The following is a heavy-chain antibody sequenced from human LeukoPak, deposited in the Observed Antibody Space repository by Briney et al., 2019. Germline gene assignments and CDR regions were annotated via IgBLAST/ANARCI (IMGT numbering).Heavy chain of an antibody. D-gene: IGHD6-13*01. CDR2: MNPHSGNT. CDR3: ARASSSWYTGDRYYFDY. V-gene: IGHV1-8*01. Sequence: GASVKVSCKASGYTFTSYDINWVRQAPGQGLEWMGWMNPHSGNTGYAQNFQGRVTMTRNTSISTAYMELSSLRSEDTAVYYCARASSSWYTGDRYYFDYWGQGTLVTVSS. CDR1: GYTFTSYD. J-gene: IGHJ4*02.